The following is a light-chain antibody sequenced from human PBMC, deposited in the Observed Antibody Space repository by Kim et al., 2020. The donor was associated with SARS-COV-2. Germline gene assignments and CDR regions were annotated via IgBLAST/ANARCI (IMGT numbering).Light chain of an antibody. CDR1: QSVSSY. V-gene: IGKV3-11*01. CDR3: QQRSNWPPYT. J-gene: IGKJ2*01. CDR2: DAS. Sequence: LSPGGRSTRSCRASQSVSSYLAGYQQKPGQAPRLLIYDASNRATGIPARFSGSWSGTDVTLTISSLEPEAFAVYYCQQRSNWPPYTFGQGTKLEI.